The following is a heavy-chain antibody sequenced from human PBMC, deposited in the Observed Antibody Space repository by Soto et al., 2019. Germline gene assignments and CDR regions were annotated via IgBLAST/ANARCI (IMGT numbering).Heavy chain of an antibody. CDR2: INAGYGNT. V-gene: IGHV1-3*01. CDR3: ARDTGDGTFDF. Sequence: ASVEVSCKASGYTFSSYSMHWVCQAPGQRLEWMGWINAGYGNTKSSQKFQDRVTISRDTSASTAYMELTSLRSEDTAVYYCARDTGDGTFDFRGQGTLVTVSS. J-gene: IGHJ4*02. CDR1: GYTFSSYS. D-gene: IGHD7-27*01.